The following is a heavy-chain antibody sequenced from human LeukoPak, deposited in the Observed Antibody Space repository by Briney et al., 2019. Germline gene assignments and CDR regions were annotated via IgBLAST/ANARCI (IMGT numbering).Heavy chain of an antibody. CDR1: GGTFSSYA. CDR2: IIPIFGTA. J-gene: IGHJ5*02. CDR3: ARDRAGVSSWFDP. D-gene: IGHD3-10*01. V-gene: IGHV1-69*05. Sequence: ASVTVSCKASGGTFSSYAISRVRQAPGQGREWMGGIIPIFGTANYAQKFQGRVTITTDESTSTAYMELSSLRSEDTAVYYCARDRAGVSSWFDPWGQGTLVTVSS.